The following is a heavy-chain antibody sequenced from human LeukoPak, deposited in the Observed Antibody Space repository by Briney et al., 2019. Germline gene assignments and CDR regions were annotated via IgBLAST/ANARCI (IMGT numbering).Heavy chain of an antibody. CDR2: INEAGSGK. D-gene: IGHD6-19*01. Sequence: GGSLRLSCVASGFTFSRYYMSWVRQVPGKGLEWVANINEAGSGKYYVDSVKGRFTISRDNARSSLFLQMDSLTIEDTGIYYCAKHEENLGFSSHWGQGTLVTVSS. J-gene: IGHJ4*02. V-gene: IGHV3-7*01. CDR3: AKHEENLGFSSH. CDR1: GFTFSRYY.